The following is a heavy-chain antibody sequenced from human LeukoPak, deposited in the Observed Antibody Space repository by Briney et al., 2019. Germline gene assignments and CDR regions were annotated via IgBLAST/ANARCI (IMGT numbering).Heavy chain of an antibody. CDR2: ISATGGST. V-gene: IGHV3-23*01. CDR1: GFTFSSYA. J-gene: IGHJ2*01. D-gene: IGHD6-13*01. Sequence: PGGSLRLSCEASGFTFSSYAMSWVRQAPGKGLQWVSSISATGGSTYYADSVKGRSTVSRDNSKNTLYLQMNSLRAEDTAVYYCAKGSSKYSVTSHWYFGLWGRGTLVTVSS. CDR3: AKGSSKYSVTSHWYFGL.